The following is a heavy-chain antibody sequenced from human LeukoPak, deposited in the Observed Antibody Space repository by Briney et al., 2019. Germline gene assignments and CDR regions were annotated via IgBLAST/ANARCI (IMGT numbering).Heavy chain of an antibody. CDR3: ARGGGYSSGWSYPKTLKPNWFDP. Sequence: GGSLRLSCAASGFTFSDYYMSWIRQAPGKGLEWVSYISSSGSTIYYADSVKGRFTISRDNAKNSLYLQMNSLRAEDTAVYYCARGGGYSSGWSYPKTLKPNWFDPWGQGTQVTVSS. CDR2: ISSSGSTI. J-gene: IGHJ5*02. V-gene: IGHV3-11*01. D-gene: IGHD6-19*01. CDR1: GFTFSDYY.